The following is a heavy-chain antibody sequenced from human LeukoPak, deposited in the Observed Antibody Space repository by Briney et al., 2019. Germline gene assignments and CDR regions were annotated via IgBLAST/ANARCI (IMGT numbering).Heavy chain of an antibody. Sequence: GGSLRLSCAASGLTFSSYAMSWVRQAPGKGLEWVSDINAGGGTTYYADSVKGRFTISRDNSKNTLYLQMNSLRAEDTALYYCAKATARYCSSSICYLDYWGQGTLVTVSS. CDR2: INAGGGTT. CDR1: GLTFSSYA. CDR3: AKATARYCSSSICYLDY. V-gene: IGHV3-23*01. J-gene: IGHJ4*02. D-gene: IGHD2-2*01.